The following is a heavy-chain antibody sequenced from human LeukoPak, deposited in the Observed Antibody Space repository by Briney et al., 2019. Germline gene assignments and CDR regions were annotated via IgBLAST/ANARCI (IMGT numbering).Heavy chain of an antibody. CDR1: GFTFSSYE. D-gene: IGHD4/OR15-4a*01. Sequence: GGSLRLSCAASGFTFSSYEMNWVRQAPGKGLEWVSFIYSDNTHYSDSVKGRFTISRDNSKNTLYLQMNSLRAEDTAVYYCARRAGAYSHPYDYWGQGTLVAVSS. V-gene: IGHV3-53*01. J-gene: IGHJ4*02. CDR3: ARRAGAYSHPYDY. CDR2: IYSDNT.